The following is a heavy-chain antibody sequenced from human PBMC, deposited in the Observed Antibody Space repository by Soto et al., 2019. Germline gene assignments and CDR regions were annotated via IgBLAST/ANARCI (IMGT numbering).Heavy chain of an antibody. J-gene: IGHJ6*02. Sequence: SLGLSCTGSGFTFGNYGLHWCRRAPGKGLEWVAFVTHDGSNEYYADSVKGRFTISRDNSKKTLYLQMNSLGGDDSAVYYCAKASPPSAVAGSRYFATEVWGQGTTVSV. V-gene: IGHV3-30*18. D-gene: IGHD6-19*01. CDR1: GFTFGNYG. CDR3: AKASPPSAVAGSRYFATEV. CDR2: VTHDGSNE.